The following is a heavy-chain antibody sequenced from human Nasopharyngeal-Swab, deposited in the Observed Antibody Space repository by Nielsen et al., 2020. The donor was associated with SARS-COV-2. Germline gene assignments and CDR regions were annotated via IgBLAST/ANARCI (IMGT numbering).Heavy chain of an antibody. CDR2: ISYDGSNK. D-gene: IGHD3-10*01. J-gene: IGHJ3*02. Sequence: VRQAPGKGLEWVAVISYDGSNKYYADSVKGRFTTSRDNSKNALYLQMNSLRAEDTAVYYCAKLDMVRGVIITSYAFDIWGQGTMVTVSS. V-gene: IGHV3-30*18. CDR3: AKLDMVRGVIITSYAFDI.